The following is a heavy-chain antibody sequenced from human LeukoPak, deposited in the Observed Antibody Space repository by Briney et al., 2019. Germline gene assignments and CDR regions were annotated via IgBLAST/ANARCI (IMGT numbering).Heavy chain of an antibody. Sequence: SKTLSFTCTVSGYSISSGYYWGWIRQPPGKGLEWIGSIYYSGSTYYNPSLKSRVTISVDTSKNQFSLKLSSVTAADTAVYYCARDGAGTMYNWFDPWGQGTLVTVSS. CDR3: ARDGAGTMYNWFDP. CDR2: IYYSGST. D-gene: IGHD1-1*01. J-gene: IGHJ5*02. V-gene: IGHV4-38-2*02. CDR1: GYSISSGYY.